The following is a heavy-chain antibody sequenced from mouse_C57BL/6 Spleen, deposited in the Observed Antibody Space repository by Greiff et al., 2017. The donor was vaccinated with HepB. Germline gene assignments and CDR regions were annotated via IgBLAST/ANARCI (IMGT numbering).Heavy chain of an antibody. Sequence: VQLQQSGAELAKPGASVKLSCKASGYTFTSYWMHWVKQRPGQGLEWIGYINPSSGYTKYNQKFKDKATLTADKSSSTAYMQLSSLTYEDSAVYYCARWDYGYDGGCDYWGQGTTLTVSS. V-gene: IGHV1-7*01. J-gene: IGHJ2*01. CDR1: GYTFTSYW. D-gene: IGHD2-2*01. CDR3: ARWDYGYDGGCDY. CDR2: INPSSGYT.